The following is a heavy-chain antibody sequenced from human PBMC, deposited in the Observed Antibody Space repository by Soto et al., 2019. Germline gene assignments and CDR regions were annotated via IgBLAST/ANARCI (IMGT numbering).Heavy chain of an antibody. CDR1: GGTFSSYA. CDR2: IIPIFGTA. J-gene: IGHJ4*02. Sequence: QVQLVQSGAEVKKPGSSVKVSCKASGGTFSSYAISWVRQAPGQGLEWMGGIIPIFGTANYAQKFPGRVTITADESTSTAYMELSSLRSEDTAVYYCARETQSRYSSSWYFDYWGQGTLVTVSS. V-gene: IGHV1-69*01. CDR3: ARETQSRYSSSWYFDY. D-gene: IGHD6-13*01.